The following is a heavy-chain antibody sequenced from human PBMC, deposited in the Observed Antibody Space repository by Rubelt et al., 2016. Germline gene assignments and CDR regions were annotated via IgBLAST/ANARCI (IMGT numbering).Heavy chain of an antibody. CDR3: ARVTGGSSDY. CDR2: LNHRGST. CDR1: GGSFSGYY. V-gene: IGHV4-34*01. J-gene: IGHJ4*02. Sequence: QVQLQQWGAGLLKPPETLSLTCAVYGGSFSGYYWSWIRQPPGKGLEWFGELNHRGSTNYNPYLKSRVTISVDTSKNQFSLKLSSVTAADTAVYYCARVTGGSSDYWGQGTLVTVSS. D-gene: IGHD3-16*01.